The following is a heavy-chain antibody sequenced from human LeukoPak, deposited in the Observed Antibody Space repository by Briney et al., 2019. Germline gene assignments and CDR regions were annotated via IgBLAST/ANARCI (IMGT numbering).Heavy chain of an antibody. J-gene: IGHJ6*02. CDR1: GGSISSSRYY. D-gene: IGHD2-15*01. CDR2: IYYSGST. CDR3: AIDASPVVVAATTNYYYGMDV. Sequence: PSETLSLTCTVSGGSISSSRYYWGWIRQPPGKGLEWIGSIYYSGSTYYNPSLKSRVTISVDTSKNQFSLKLSSVTAADTAVYYCAIDASPVVVAATTNYYYGMDVWGQGTTVTVSS. V-gene: IGHV4-39*02.